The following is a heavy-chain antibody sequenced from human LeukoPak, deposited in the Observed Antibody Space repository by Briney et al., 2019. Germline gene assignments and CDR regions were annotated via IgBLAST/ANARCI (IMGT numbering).Heavy chain of an antibody. CDR2: MNPNSGNT. CDR3: ARNLQDGSGSYYGYYGMDV. V-gene: IGHV1-8*01. D-gene: IGHD3-10*01. J-gene: IGHJ6*02. CDR1: GYTFTSYD. Sequence: ASVKVSCKASGYTFTSYDVNWVRQATGQGLEWMGWMNPNSGNTGYAQKFQGRVTMTRNTSISTAYMELSSLRSEDTAVYYCARNLQDGSGSYYGYYGMDVWGQGTTVTVSS.